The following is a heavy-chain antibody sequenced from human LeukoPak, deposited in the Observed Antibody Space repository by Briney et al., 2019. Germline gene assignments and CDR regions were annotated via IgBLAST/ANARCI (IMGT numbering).Heavy chain of an antibody. CDR3: ARGGYYDSSGSFDY. J-gene: IGHJ4*02. V-gene: IGHV3-64*01. CDR2: ISTNGGST. D-gene: IGHD3-22*01. CDR1: GFTFSNYA. Sequence: GGSLRLSCAASGFTFSNYAMYWVRQAPGRGLEYVSAISTNGGSTDYANSVKGRFTISRDNSDSRVFLQMGTLRAEDMAVYYCARGGYYDSSGSFDYWGQGILVTVSS.